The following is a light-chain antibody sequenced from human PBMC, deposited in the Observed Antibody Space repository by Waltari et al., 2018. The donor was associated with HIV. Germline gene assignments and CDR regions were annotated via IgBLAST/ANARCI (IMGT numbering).Light chain of an antibody. V-gene: IGKV4-1*01. CDR3: QQYYSTPPT. CDR1: PSLLFSSNKKNY. Sequence: DIVMTHSPASLTVSLGERATINCKSSPSLLFSSNKKNYLAWSQQKPGQSPKLPIYWASTRHSGVPDRFSGSGSGTDFTLTITGLQPEDVAVYFCQQYYSTPPTFGQGTKVEIK. J-gene: IGKJ1*01. CDR2: WAS.